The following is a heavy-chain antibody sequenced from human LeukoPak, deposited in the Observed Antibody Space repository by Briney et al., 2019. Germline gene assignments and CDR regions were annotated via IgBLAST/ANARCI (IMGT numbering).Heavy chain of an antibody. CDR3: ATYDSSGYYYFDY. J-gene: IGHJ4*02. D-gene: IGHD3-22*01. CDR1: GFTFSSYW. V-gene: IGHV3-74*01. Sequence: GGSLRLSRAASGFTFSSYWMHWVRQAPGKGLVWVSRINSDGSSTSYADSVKGRFTISRDNAKNTLYLQMNSLRAEDTAVYYCATYDSSGYYYFDYWGQGTLVTVSS. CDR2: INSDGSST.